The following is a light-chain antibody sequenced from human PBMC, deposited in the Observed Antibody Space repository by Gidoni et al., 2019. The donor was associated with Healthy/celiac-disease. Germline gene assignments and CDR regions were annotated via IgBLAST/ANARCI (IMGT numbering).Light chain of an antibody. CDR3: QQSYSTPRT. CDR2: AAS. CDR1: QSISSY. V-gene: IGKV1-39*01. J-gene: IGKJ1*01. Sequence: DIQMTQSPSSLSASVGDRVTITCRASQSISSYLNWYQQKPGKSPTLLIYAASSLQSGVPSRFSGSGSWTDFTLTISSLQPADFATYYCQQSYSTPRTFGQXTKVEIK.